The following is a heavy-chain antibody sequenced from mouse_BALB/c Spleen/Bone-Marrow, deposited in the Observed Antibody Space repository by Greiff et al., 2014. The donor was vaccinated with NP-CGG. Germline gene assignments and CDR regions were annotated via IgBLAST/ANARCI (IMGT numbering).Heavy chain of an antibody. Sequence: EVQLQQSGAELVKPGASVKLSCTASGFNIKDTYMHWVKQRPEQGLEWIGRIDPANGNTKYDPKFQGKATITADTSSNTAYLQLNSRTCKDTAVYYCARSRGGREGFAYWGQGTLVTVSA. V-gene: IGHV14-3*02. CDR3: ARSRGGREGFAY. J-gene: IGHJ3*01. CDR2: IDPANGNT. CDR1: GFNIKDTY.